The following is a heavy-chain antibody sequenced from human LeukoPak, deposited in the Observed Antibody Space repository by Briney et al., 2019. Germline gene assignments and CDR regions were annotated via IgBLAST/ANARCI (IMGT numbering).Heavy chain of an antibody. CDR3: ASHSSSSRSFEY. CDR2: ISVNGYTT. CDR1: GFTFSSYT. J-gene: IGHJ4*02. Sequence: PGGSLRLSCSASGFTFSSYTMHWVRQAPGKGLEHVSAISVNGYTTYYADSVKGRFTISRDNSKNTLYLQMSSLRVEDTAVYYCASHSSSSRSFEYWGQGILVTVSS. D-gene: IGHD6-6*01. V-gene: IGHV3-64D*09.